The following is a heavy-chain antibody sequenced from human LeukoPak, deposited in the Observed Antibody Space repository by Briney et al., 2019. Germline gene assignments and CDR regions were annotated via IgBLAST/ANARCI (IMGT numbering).Heavy chain of an antibody. V-gene: IGHV1-2*06. Sequence: ASVKVSCKASGYTFTGYYMHWVRQAPGQGLEWMGRINPNSGGTNYAQKFQGRVTMTRDTSISTAYMELSRLRSDDTAVYYCARGYRTVGAIEYFQHWGRGTLVTVSS. CDR1: GYTFTGYY. D-gene: IGHD1-26*01. J-gene: IGHJ1*01. CDR2: INPNSGGT. CDR3: ARGYRTVGAIEYFQH.